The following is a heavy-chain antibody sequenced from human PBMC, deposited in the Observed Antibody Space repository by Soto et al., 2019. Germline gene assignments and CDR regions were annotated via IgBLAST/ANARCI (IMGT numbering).Heavy chain of an antibody. CDR3: AREHVDTATGVDY. Sequence: GASVKVSCKASGGTFSSYTISSVRQAPGQGLEWMGRIIPILGIANYAQKFQGRVTITADKSTSTAYMELSSLRSEDTAVYYCAREHVDTATGVDYWGQGTLVTVSS. V-gene: IGHV1-69*04. D-gene: IGHD5-18*01. CDR1: GGTFSSYT. J-gene: IGHJ4*02. CDR2: IIPILGIA.